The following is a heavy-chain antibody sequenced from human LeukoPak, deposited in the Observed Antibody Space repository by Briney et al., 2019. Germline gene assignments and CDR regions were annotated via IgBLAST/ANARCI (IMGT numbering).Heavy chain of an antibody. Sequence: GRSLRLSCTASGFTFGDYPMSWFRQAPGKGLEWVGFIRSKIYGGTPEYAASVKGRFTISRDDSKGIAYLQMNSLKTEDTAVYYCTRDQTPYYWGQGTLVTVSS. CDR1: GFTFGDYP. V-gene: IGHV3-49*03. J-gene: IGHJ4*02. CDR2: IRSKIYGGTP. CDR3: TRDQTPYY.